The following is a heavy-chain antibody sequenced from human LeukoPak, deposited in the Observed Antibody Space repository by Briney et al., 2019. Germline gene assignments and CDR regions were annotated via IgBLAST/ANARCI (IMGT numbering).Heavy chain of an antibody. J-gene: IGHJ4*02. CDR1: GFTFGSYS. Sequence: PGGSLRLSCAASGFTFGSYSMNWVRQAPGKGLEWVSYISSSSSTIYYADSVKGRFTISRDNAKNSLYLQMNSLRAEDTAVYYCARGLKYYDFWSGPRPMGHFDYWGQGTLVTVSS. V-gene: IGHV3-48*01. CDR2: ISSSSSTI. CDR3: ARGLKYYDFWSGPRPMGHFDY. D-gene: IGHD3-3*01.